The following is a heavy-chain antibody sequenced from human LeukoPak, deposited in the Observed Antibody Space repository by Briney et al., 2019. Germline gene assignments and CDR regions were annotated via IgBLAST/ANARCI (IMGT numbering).Heavy chain of an antibody. V-gene: IGHV1-69*05. J-gene: IGHJ6*03. Sequence: ASVKVSCKASGGTFSSYAISWVRQAPGQGLEWMGGIIPIFGTANYAQKFQGRVTITTDESTSTAYMELSSLRSEDTAVYYCARVVVPAAIVYYYYYMDVWGKGTTVTVSS. CDR1: GGTFSSYA. D-gene: IGHD2-2*01. CDR3: ARVVVPAAIVYYYYYMDV. CDR2: IIPIFGTA.